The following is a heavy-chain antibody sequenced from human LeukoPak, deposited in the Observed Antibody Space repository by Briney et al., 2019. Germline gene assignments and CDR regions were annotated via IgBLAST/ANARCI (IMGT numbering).Heavy chain of an antibody. CDR1: GFTFSSYG. V-gene: IGHV3-23*01. J-gene: IGHJ4*02. Sequence: PGGSLRLSCAASGFTFSSYGMSWVRQAPGKGLEWVSAISGSGGSTYYADSVKGRFTISRDNSKNTLYMQMNSLRAEDTAVYYCAKYDGGSYPTDYWGQGTLVTVSS. D-gene: IGHD3-16*02. CDR3: AKYDGGSYPTDY. CDR2: ISGSGGST.